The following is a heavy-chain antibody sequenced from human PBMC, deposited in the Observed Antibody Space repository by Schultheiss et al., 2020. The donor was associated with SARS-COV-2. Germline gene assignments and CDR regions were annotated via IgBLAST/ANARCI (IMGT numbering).Heavy chain of an antibody. CDR3: ARDPRGAAAGTVDY. CDR1: GFTFSSYG. Sequence: GGSLRLSCAASGFTFSSYGMHWVRQAPGKGLEWVAVIWYDGSNKYYADSVKGRFTISRDNSKNTLYLQMNSLRAEDTAVYYCARDPRGAAAGTVDYWGQGTLVTVSS. D-gene: IGHD6-13*01. CDR2: IWYDGSNK. J-gene: IGHJ4*02. V-gene: IGHV3-33*01.